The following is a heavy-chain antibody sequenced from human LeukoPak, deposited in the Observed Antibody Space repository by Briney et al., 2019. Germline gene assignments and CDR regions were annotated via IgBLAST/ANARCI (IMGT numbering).Heavy chain of an antibody. D-gene: IGHD3-10*01. Sequence: GGSLRLSCAASGFTFSDYYMSWIRQAPGKGLEWVSYISSSSSYTNYADSVKGRFTISRDNAKNSLYLQMNSLRAEDTAVYHCAREHLYYYGSGSYGGMDVWGKGTTVTVSS. J-gene: IGHJ6*04. CDR1: GFTFSDYY. CDR3: AREHLYYYGSGSYGGMDV. CDR2: ISSSSSYT. V-gene: IGHV3-11*06.